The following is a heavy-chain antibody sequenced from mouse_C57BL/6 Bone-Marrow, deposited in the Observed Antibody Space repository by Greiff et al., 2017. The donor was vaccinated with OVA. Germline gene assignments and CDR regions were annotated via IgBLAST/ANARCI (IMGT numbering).Heavy chain of an antibody. J-gene: IGHJ2*01. CDR1: GYTFTSYD. D-gene: IGHD2-2*01. V-gene: IGHV1-85*01. Sequence: VQLQQSGPELVKPGASVKLSCKASGYTFTSYDINWVKQRPGQGLEWIGWIYPRDGSTMYNEKFKGKATLTVDTSSSTAYMELHSLTSEDSAVYFCARRLRRDFDYWGQGTTLTVS. CDR2: IYPRDGST. CDR3: ARRLRRDFDY.